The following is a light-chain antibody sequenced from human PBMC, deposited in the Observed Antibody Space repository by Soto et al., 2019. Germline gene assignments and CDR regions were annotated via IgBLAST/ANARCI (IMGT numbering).Light chain of an antibody. J-gene: IGKJ2*01. CDR3: QQYYDTPYT. CDR1: QSVLYMSNSKDY. Sequence: DIVMTQSPDSLAVSLGERVTINCKSSQSVLYMSNSKDYLAWYQQKPGQPPKLLIYWASTRESGVPDRFSGSGSGTDFTLTISSLQAEDVAVYYCQQYYDTPYTFGQGTKVEIK. CDR2: WAS. V-gene: IGKV4-1*01.